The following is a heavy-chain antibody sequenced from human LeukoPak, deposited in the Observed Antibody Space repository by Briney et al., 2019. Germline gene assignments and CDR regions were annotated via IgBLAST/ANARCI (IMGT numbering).Heavy chain of an antibody. J-gene: IGHJ4*02. V-gene: IGHV4-59*01. D-gene: IGHD3-10*01. CDR2: IYYSGST. Sequence: SETLSLTCAVYGGSFSGYYWSWIRQPPGKGLEWIGYIYYSGSTNYNPSLKSRVTISVDTSKNQFSLKLSSVTAADTAVYYCARGYGSGSYLGDFDYWGQGTLVTVSS. CDR1: GGSFSGYY. CDR3: ARGYGSGSYLGDFDY.